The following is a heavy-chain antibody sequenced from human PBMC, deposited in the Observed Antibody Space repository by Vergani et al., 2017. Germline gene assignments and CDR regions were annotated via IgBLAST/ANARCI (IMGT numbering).Heavy chain of an antibody. CDR1: GGSISSYY. Sequence: QVQLQESGPGLLKPSETLSLTCTVSGGSISSYYWSWIRQPPGKGLEWIGYIYYSGSTNYNPSLKSRVTISVDTSKNQFSLKLSSVTAADTAVYYCARRTKVAGTYYYYMDVWGKGTTVTVSS. D-gene: IGHD6-19*01. J-gene: IGHJ6*03. CDR3: ARRTKVAGTYYYYMDV. CDR2: IYYSGST. V-gene: IGHV4-59*01.